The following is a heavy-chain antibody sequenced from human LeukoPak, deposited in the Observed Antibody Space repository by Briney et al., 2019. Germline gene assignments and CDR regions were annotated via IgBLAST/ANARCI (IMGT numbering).Heavy chain of an antibody. V-gene: IGHV3-7*01. CDR1: GFTFSSYW. CDR2: IKQDGSEK. CDR3: ARGNRRQLWSERKPYYFDY. J-gene: IGHJ4*02. D-gene: IGHD5-18*01. Sequence: GGSLRLSCAASGFTFSSYWMSWVRQAPVKGLEWVANIKQDGSEKYYVDSVKGRFTISRDNAKNSLYLQMNSLRAEDTAVYYCARGNRRQLWSERKPYYFDYWGQGTLVTVSS.